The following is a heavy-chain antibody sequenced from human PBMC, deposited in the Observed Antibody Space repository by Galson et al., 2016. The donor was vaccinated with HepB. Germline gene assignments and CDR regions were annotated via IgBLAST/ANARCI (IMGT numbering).Heavy chain of an antibody. V-gene: IGHV2-5*02. CDR2: IYWDDDN. CDR1: GFSLSTPGVG. J-gene: IGHJ4*02. D-gene: IGHD1-26*01. CDR3: AHRWRGTYWEYFDY. Sequence: PALVKPTQTLTLTCTFSGFSLSTPGVGVGWIRQPPGKALEWLALIYWDDDNRYSPSLKTRLNITKVSKNQVVLTMTNMDPVDTATYYCAHRWRGTYWEYFDYWGQGTLVSVSS.